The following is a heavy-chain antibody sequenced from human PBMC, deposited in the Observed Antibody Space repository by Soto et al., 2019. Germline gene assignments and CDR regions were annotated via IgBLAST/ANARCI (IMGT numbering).Heavy chain of an antibody. CDR1: GYTFTSYG. CDR2: ISAYNGNT. Sequence: QVKRVQSGAEVKKPGASVKVSCKASGYTFTSYGISWVRQAPGQGLEWMGWISAYNGNTNYAQKLQGRVTMTTDTAAGTADMELRSLRSDDTAVYYCARDGYSTNFAYRGQGALVTVSS. CDR3: ARDGYSTNFAY. D-gene: IGHD6-13*01. J-gene: IGHJ4*02. V-gene: IGHV1-18*01.